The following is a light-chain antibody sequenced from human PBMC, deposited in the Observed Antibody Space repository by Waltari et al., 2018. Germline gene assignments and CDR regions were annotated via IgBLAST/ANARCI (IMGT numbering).Light chain of an antibody. J-gene: IGLJ2*01. CDR2: AVS. CDR3: SSYAGSSKGV. CDR1: SSEVGNYKR. V-gene: IGLV2-23*02. Sequence: QSALTQPASVSGSPGQSITISCTGTSSEVGNYKRVSWYQQHPGKAPKLMLYAVSKRPSWVSDRFSGSKSGDMASLTISGLQPEDEAEYFCSSYAGSSKGVFGGGTKVTVL.